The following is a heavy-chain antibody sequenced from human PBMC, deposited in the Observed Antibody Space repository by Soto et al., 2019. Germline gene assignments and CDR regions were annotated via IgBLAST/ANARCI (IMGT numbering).Heavy chain of an antibody. CDR3: ARDGVAASDY. Sequence: GGSLRLCCAASGFTFSSYAMHWVRQAPGKGLEWVAVISYDGSNKYYADSVKGRFTISRDNSKNTLYLQMNSLRAEDTAVYYCARDGVAASDYWGQGTLVTVSS. V-gene: IGHV3-30-3*01. CDR2: ISYDGSNK. J-gene: IGHJ4*02. D-gene: IGHD6-25*01. CDR1: GFTFSSYA.